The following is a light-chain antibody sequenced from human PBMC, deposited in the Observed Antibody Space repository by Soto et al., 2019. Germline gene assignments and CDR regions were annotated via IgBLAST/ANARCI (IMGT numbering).Light chain of an antibody. CDR3: QQYGSSLWT. Sequence: TSSPLSLAVTPGETASSSCRSSQILLHSNGYSYLAWYQQKPGQAPRLLIYGASSRATGIPDRFSGSGSGTDFTLTISRLEPEDFAVYYCQQYGSSLWTFGQGTKVDVK. V-gene: IGKV3-20*01. CDR2: GAS. J-gene: IGKJ1*01. CDR1: QILLHSNGYSY.